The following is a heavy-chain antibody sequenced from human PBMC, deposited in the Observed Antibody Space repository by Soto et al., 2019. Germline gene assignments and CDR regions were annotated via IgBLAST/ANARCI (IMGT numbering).Heavy chain of an antibody. D-gene: IGHD2-8*01. CDR1: GYTFTSYG. CDR3: ARGGKYCTTGVCSCYGMEV. J-gene: IGHJ6*02. Sequence: QVQLVQSGAEVKKPGASVKVSCKASGYTFTSYGISWVRQAPGQGLEWMGWISAYNGNTNYAQKFQGRVTMTTDTSTSTACRELRSLRSDDTAVYYCARGGKYCTTGVCSCYGMEVWGQGTTVTVSS. CDR2: ISAYNGNT. V-gene: IGHV1-18*01.